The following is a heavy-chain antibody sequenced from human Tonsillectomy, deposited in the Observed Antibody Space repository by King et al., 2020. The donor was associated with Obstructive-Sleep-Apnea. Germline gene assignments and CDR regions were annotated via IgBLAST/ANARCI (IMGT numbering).Heavy chain of an antibody. CDR3: TTDRGYGSGMGLFDY. CDR2: IKSKTDGGTT. J-gene: IGHJ4*02. Sequence: QLVQSGGGLVKPGGSLRLSCAASGFTFSNAWMSWVRQAPGKGLEWVGRIKSKTDGGTTDYAAPVKGRFTISRDDSKNTLYLQMNSLKTEDTAVYYCTTDRGYGSGMGLFDYWGQGTLVTVSS. V-gene: IGHV3-15*01. D-gene: IGHD3-10*01. CDR1: GFTFSNAW.